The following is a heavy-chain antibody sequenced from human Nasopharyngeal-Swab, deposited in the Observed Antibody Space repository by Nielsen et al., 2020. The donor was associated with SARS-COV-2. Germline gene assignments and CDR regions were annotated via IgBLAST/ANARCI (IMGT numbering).Heavy chain of an antibody. CDR2: INPSGGST. CDR1: GYTFTSYY. Sequence: VSVKVSCKASGYTFTSYYMHWVRQAPGQGLEWMGIINPSGGSTSYAQKFQGRVTMTRDTSTSTVYMELSSLRSEDTAVYYCARDQIGDSSGYDFDYWGQGTLVTVSS. J-gene: IGHJ4*02. V-gene: IGHV1-46*01. CDR3: ARDQIGDSSGYDFDY. D-gene: IGHD3-22*01.